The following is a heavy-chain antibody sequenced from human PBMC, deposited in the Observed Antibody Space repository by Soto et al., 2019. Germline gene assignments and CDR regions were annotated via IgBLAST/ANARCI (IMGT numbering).Heavy chain of an antibody. Sequence: PSVKVSCKASGYTFTSYGISWVRQAPGQGLEWMGWISAYNGNTNFAQKLQGRVTMTTDTSTSTAYMELRSLRSDDTAVYYCAREVSSGWYYYFDYWGQGTLVTVSS. V-gene: IGHV1-18*01. CDR1: GYTFTSYG. CDR2: ISAYNGNT. D-gene: IGHD6-19*01. J-gene: IGHJ4*02. CDR3: AREVSSGWYYYFDY.